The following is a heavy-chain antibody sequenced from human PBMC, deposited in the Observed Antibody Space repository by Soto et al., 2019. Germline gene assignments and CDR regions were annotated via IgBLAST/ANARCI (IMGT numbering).Heavy chain of an antibody. D-gene: IGHD3-22*01. CDR2: IYYSGST. J-gene: IGHJ4*02. CDR3: ARLYIVAYYYDSSGYYSPFDY. V-gene: IGHV4-39*01. Sequence: PSETLSLTCTVSGGSISSSSYYWGWIRQPPGKGLEWIGSIYYSGSTYYNPSLKSRVTISVDTSKNQFSLKLSSVTAADTAVYYCARLYIVAYYYDSSGYYSPFDYWGEGTLVTVSS. CDR1: GGSISSSSYY.